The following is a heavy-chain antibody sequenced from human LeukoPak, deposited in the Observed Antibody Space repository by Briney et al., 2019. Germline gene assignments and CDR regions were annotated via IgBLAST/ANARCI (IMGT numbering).Heavy chain of an antibody. V-gene: IGHV4-31*03. Sequence: SETLSLTCSVSGGSISSGAYYWSCIRQHPGKGLEWIGYIYYSGSTYYNPSLKSRLTISIDTYKNQFSLKLSSVTAADTDVYYCARLNCSGGSCYSVDYWGQGTLVTVSS. D-gene: IGHD2-15*01. CDR3: ARLNCSGGSCYSVDY. J-gene: IGHJ4*02. CDR1: GGSISSGAYY. CDR2: IYYSGST.